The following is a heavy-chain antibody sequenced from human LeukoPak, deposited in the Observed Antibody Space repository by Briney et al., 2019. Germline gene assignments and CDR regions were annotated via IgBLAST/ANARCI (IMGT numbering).Heavy chain of an antibody. J-gene: IGHJ4*02. V-gene: IGHV5-51*01. Sequence: ESLTISCTGSGYSFTSYWIGWVRQMPGKGLEWMGIIYPGDSDTRYSPSFQGQVTISADKSISTAYLQWSSLKASDTAMYYCARRYCSSTSCYGYFVYWGQGTLVTVSS. D-gene: IGHD2-2*01. CDR3: ARRYCSSTSCYGYFVY. CDR1: GYSFTSYW. CDR2: IYPGDSDT.